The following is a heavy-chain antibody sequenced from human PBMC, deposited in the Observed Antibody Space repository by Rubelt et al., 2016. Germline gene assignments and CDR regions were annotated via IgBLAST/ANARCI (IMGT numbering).Heavy chain of an antibody. CDR2: IVYSGRT. CDR1: GGSISSSSYY. Sequence: QLQLQESGPGLLKPSETLSLTCTVSGGSISSSSYYWGWIRQPPGKGLEWIGSIVYSGRTYYTPSIKSRVTKSVEPTKNQFSLKLSAGTAADTAVYYCARKNNRVRFGETNNWFDPWGQGALVTVSS. D-gene: IGHD3-10*01. CDR3: ARKNNRVRFGETNNWFDP. V-gene: IGHV4-39*01. J-gene: IGHJ5*02.